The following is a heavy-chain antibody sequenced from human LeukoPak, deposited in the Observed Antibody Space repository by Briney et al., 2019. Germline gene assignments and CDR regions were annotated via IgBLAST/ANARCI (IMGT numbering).Heavy chain of an antibody. CDR3: ARVVVRCSSTSCYPKDNWFDP. V-gene: IGHV4-30-4*08. CDR1: GGPISSGDYY. J-gene: IGHJ5*02. Sequence: SETLSLTCTVSGGPISSGDYYWSWIRQPPGKGLEWIGYIYYSGSTYYNPSLKSRVTISVDTSKNQFSLKLSSVTAADTAVYYCARVVVRCSSTSCYPKDNWFDPWGQGTLVTVSS. CDR2: IYYSGST. D-gene: IGHD2-2*01.